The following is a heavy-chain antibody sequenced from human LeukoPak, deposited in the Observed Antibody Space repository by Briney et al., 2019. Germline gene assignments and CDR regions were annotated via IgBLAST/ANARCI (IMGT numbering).Heavy chain of an antibody. D-gene: IGHD3-22*01. J-gene: IGHJ3*02. CDR2: IYYSGST. CDR1: GGSISSYY. Sequence: KPSETLSLTCTVSGGSISSYYWGWIRPPPGKGLEWIGYIYYSGSTNYNPSLKSRVTISVDTSKNQFSLKLSSVTAADTAVYYCARGYYYDSSYAFDIWGQGTMVTVSS. CDR3: ARGYYYDSSYAFDI. V-gene: IGHV4-59*01.